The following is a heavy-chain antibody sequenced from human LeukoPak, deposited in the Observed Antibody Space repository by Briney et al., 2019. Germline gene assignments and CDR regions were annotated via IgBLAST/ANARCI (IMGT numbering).Heavy chain of an antibody. CDR1: GFTFSSDG. Sequence: GGSLRLSCAASGFTFSSDGISWVRQASGKGLEWFSTISGSGGSRYHADSVKGRFAISRDNSQNTLYLKMNSLRDEDMAVYYCEKDSNPKDYDILTGYSGNAFDIWGQGTMVTVSS. D-gene: IGHD3-9*01. CDR3: EKDSNPKDYDILTGYSGNAFDI. J-gene: IGHJ3*02. V-gene: IGHV3-23*01. CDR2: ISGSGGSR.